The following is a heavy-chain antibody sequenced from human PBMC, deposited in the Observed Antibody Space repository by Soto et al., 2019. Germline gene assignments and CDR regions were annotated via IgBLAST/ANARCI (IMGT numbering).Heavy chain of an antibody. CDR2: ISYDGSNK. Sequence: GTIRLPCAPAGLSIRSWSPHWVRQAQAKGPALVAVISYDGSNKLYSDSVKGRFTMSRDNSKNTLYLQTKNMRAEDTAVYHCSKGLYYYGSSGHGMEVRDRGSTGSVSS. CDR1: GLSIRSWS. D-gene: IGHD3-10*01. J-gene: IGHJ6*02. CDR3: SKGLYYYGSSGHGMEV. V-gene: IGHV3-30*18.